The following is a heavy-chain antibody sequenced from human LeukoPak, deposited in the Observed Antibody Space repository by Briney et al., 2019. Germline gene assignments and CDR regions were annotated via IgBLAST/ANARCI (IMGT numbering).Heavy chain of an antibody. Sequence: PSETLSLTCAVYGGSFSGYYWSWIRQPPGKGLEWIGEINHSGSTNYNPSLKSRVTISVDTSKNQFSLKLSSVTAADTAVYYCARRGYDILTGYYGYYYYYMDVWGKGTTVTISS. CDR1: GGSFSGYY. CDR2: INHSGST. CDR3: ARRGYDILTGYYGYYYYYMDV. V-gene: IGHV4-34*01. D-gene: IGHD3-9*01. J-gene: IGHJ6*03.